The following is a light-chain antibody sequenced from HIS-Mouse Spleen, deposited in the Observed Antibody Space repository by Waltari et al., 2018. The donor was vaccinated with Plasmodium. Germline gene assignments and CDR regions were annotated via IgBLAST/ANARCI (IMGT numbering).Light chain of an antibody. CDR3: QQSYSTWT. CDR1: QSISNY. CDR2: AAS. J-gene: IGKJ1*01. V-gene: IGKV1-39*01. Sequence: DIQMTQSPSFLSASVGDRVTITCRASQSISNYLHWYQQKPGKAPKFLIYAASTLQSGVPSRFSGSGSGTDFTLTISSLQPEDFATYYCQQSYSTWTCGQGTKVEIK.